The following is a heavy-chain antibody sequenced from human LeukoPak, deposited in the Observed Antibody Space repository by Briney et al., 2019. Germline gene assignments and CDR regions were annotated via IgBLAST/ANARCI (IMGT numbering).Heavy chain of an antibody. V-gene: IGHV4-39*07. D-gene: IGHD6-13*01. J-gene: IGHJ6*03. Sequence: SETLSLTCTVSGGSISSSSYYWGWIRQPPGKGLEWIASIYYTGSTYYNPSLKSRVTMSVDTSKNQFSLKLRSVTAADTAVYYCARESWLEQQLVLGYYYYMDVWGKGTTVTISS. CDR1: GGSISSSSYY. CDR3: ARESWLEQQLVLGYYYYMDV. CDR2: IYYTGST.